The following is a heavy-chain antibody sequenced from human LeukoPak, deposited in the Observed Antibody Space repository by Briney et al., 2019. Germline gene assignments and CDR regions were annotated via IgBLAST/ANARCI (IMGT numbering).Heavy chain of an antibody. CDR3: ARDFGWGSSWPMGAFDI. Sequence: SVKVSCKDSGYTFTSYGISWLRQAPGQGLEWMGWISAYNGNTHYAQKLQGRVTMTTDTSTSTTYMGLRSLRSDDTAVYYCARDFGWGSSWPMGAFDIWGQGTMVTVSS. V-gene: IGHV1-18*04. J-gene: IGHJ3*02. CDR2: ISAYNGNT. CDR1: GYTFTSYG. D-gene: IGHD6-13*01.